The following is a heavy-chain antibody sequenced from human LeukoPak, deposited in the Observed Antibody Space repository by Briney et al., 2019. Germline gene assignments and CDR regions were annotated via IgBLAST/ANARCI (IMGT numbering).Heavy chain of an antibody. CDR2: ISYDGSNK. Sequence: GGSLRLPCAASGFTFSSYAMHWVRQAPGQGLEWVAVISYDGSNKYYADSVKGRFTISRDNSKNTLYLQMNSLRAEDTAVYYCARGGLRYFDWLPRGIFDYWGQGTLVTVSS. J-gene: IGHJ4*02. CDR3: ARGGLRYFDWLPRGIFDY. V-gene: IGHV3-30*04. D-gene: IGHD3-9*01. CDR1: GFTFSSYA.